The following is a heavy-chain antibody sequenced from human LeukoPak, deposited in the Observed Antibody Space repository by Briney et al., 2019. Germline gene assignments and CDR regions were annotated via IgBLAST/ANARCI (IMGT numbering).Heavy chain of an antibody. Sequence: SETLSLTCTVSGGSISSYYWSWIRQPAGKGLEWIGRIYTSGSTNYNPSLKSRVTMSVDTSKNQFSLKLSSVTAADTAVYYCARDSPRLWFGELSRYYMDVWGKGTTVTVSS. CDR1: GGSISSYY. D-gene: IGHD3-10*01. CDR2: IYTSGST. V-gene: IGHV4-4*07. J-gene: IGHJ6*03. CDR3: ARDSPRLWFGELSRYYMDV.